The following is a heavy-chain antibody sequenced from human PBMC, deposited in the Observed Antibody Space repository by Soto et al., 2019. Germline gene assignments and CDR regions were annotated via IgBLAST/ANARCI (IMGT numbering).Heavy chain of an antibody. V-gene: IGHV3-11*01. Sequence: PAGSLRLSCAASGFTFSDYYMTWIRQAPGKGLEWVSYISSSGSTIYYADSVKGRFTISRDNAKNSLYLQMNSLRAEDTAVYYCARVGITGTYTDFDYWGQGTLVTVSS. CDR1: GFTFSDYY. CDR3: ARVGITGTYTDFDY. CDR2: ISSSGSTI. J-gene: IGHJ4*02. D-gene: IGHD1-20*01.